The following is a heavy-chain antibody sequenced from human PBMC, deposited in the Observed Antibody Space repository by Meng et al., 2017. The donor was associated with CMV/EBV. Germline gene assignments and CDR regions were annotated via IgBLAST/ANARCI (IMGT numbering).Heavy chain of an antibody. D-gene: IGHD3-3*01. V-gene: IGHV3-21*04. CDR3: ARGSIWSGYKTLDY. CDR1: GFTFRSYS. Sequence: AYGFTFRSYSMNWVRQAPGKGLEWVSSISSSSSYIYYADSVKGRFTISRDNAKNSLYLQMNSLRAEDTAVYYCARGSIWSGYKTLDYWGQGTLVTVSS. J-gene: IGHJ4*02. CDR2: ISSSSSYI.